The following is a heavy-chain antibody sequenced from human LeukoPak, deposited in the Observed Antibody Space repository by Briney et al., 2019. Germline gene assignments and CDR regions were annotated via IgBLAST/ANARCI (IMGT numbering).Heavy chain of an antibody. CDR1: GYTFTSYD. CDR3: ARGGLGYCSSTSCSTRRWFDP. CDR2: MNPNSGNS. Sequence: ASVKVSCKASGYTFTSYDINWVRQATGQGLEWMGWMNPNSGNSGSAQKFQDRVTITADKSTSTAYMELSSLRSEDTAVYYCARGGLGYCSSTSCSTRRWFDPWGQGTLVTVSS. J-gene: IGHJ5*02. D-gene: IGHD2-2*01. V-gene: IGHV1-8*01.